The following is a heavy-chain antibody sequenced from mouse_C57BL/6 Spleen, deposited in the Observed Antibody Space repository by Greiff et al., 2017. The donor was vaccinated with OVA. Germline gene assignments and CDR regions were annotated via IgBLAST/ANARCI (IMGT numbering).Heavy chain of an antibody. J-gene: IGHJ1*03. Sequence: VQLQQPGAELVKPGASVKLSCKASGYTFTSYWMQWVKQRPGQGLEWIGEIDPSDSYTNYNQKFKGKATLTVDTSSSTAYMQLRSLTSEDSAVYYCARPGYWYFDVWGTGTTVTVSS. CDR2: IDPSDSYT. CDR1: GYTFTSYW. V-gene: IGHV1-50*01. CDR3: ARPGYWYFDV.